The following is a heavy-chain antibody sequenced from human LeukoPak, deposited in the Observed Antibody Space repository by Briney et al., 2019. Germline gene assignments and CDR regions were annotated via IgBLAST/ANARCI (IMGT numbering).Heavy chain of an antibody. D-gene: IGHD3-10*01. V-gene: IGHV3-33*01. J-gene: IGHJ4*02. CDR1: GFTFSSYG. Sequence: PGGSLRLSCAASGFTFSSYGMHWVRQAPGKGLEWVAVIWYDGSNKYYADSVKGRLTISRDNAKNSLYLQMSSLRAEDTAVYYCARGCDSGCYGLGYWGQGTLVTVSS. CDR2: IWYDGSNK. CDR3: ARGCDSGCYGLGY.